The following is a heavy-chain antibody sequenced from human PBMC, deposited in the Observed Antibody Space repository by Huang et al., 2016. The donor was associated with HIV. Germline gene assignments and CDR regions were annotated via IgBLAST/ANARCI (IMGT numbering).Heavy chain of an antibody. D-gene: IGHD1-7*01. Sequence: VESGGRLVQPGGSFRLSCVGSTFTFGAYWMSWVRQTPGKGLEWGTNIRQDESEKYYVDAVKSRFNNSRDNAKKVLFLEMNNVTVEDTATYYCATKTGAMDIWGQGTTVTVS. J-gene: IGHJ6*02. CDR2: IRQDESEK. CDR3: ATKTGAMDI. CDR1: TFTFGAYW. V-gene: IGHV3-7*03.